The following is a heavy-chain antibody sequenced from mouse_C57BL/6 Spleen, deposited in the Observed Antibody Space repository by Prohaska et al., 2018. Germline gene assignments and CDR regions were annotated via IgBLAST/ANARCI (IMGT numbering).Heavy chain of an antibody. J-gene: IGHJ2*01. D-gene: IGHD1-1*01. CDR2: INPNNGGT. CDR1: GYTFTDYY. V-gene: IGHV1-26*01. CDR3: ARSHYYGSSYFDY. Sequence: KLSCKASGYTFTDYYMNWVKQSHGKSLEWIGDINPNNGGTSYNQKFKGKATLTVDKSSSTAYMELRSLTSEDSAVYYCARSHYYGSSYFDYWGQGTTLTVSS.